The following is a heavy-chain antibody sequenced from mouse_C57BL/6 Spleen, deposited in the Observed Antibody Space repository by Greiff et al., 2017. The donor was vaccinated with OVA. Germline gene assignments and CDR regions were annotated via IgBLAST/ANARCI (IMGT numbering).Heavy chain of an antibody. CDR3: ARRGYDYAVAY. D-gene: IGHD2-4*01. CDR2: INPNNGGT. CDR1: GYTFTDYN. Sequence: VQLQQSGPELVKPGASVKIPCKASGYTFTDYNMDWVKQSHGKSLEWIGDINPNNGGTIYNQKFKGKATLTVDKSSSTAYMELRSLTSEDTAVYYCARRGYDYAVAYWGKGTLVTVSA. J-gene: IGHJ3*01. V-gene: IGHV1-18*01.